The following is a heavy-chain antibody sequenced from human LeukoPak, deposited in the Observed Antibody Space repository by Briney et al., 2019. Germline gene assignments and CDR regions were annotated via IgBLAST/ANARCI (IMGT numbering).Heavy chain of an antibody. CDR3: ARDILYAFDI. J-gene: IGHJ3*02. Sequence: SETLSLTCAVYGGSFSGYYWSWIRQPPGKGLEWIGEINHSGSTNYNPSLKSRVTISVDTSKNQFSLKLSSVTAADTAVYYCARDILYAFDIWGQGTMVTVSS. CDR1: GGSFSGYY. CDR2: INHSGST. D-gene: IGHD2-15*01. V-gene: IGHV4-34*01.